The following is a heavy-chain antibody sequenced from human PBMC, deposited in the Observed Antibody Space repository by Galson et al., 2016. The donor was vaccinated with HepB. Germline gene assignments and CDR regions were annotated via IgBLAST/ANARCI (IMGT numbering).Heavy chain of an antibody. J-gene: IGHJ3*02. V-gene: IGHV5-51*01. Sequence: QSGAAVKKTRESLKISCKASGYSFTNYWIGWVRQMPGKGLEWMGILSPGDSDTRYTASFQSQVTISTDKSFSPAYLHWNSLKASDTAMYYCARPPFEFYCDSSAAFDIGGQGTMVTVSS. CDR2: LSPGDSDT. CDR1: GYSFTNYW. D-gene: IGHD3-22*01. CDR3: ARPPFEFYCDSSAAFDI.